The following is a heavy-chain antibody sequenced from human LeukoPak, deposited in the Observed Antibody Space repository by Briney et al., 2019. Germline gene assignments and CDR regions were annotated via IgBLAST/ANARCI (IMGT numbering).Heavy chain of an antibody. CDR3: ARDGAVGATGFSWFDP. Sequence: GASVKVSCKASGGTFSSYAISWVRQAPGQGLEWMGGIIPIFGTANYAQKFQGRVTITTDESTSTAYMELSSLRSEDTAVYYCARDGAVGATGFSWFDPWGQGTLVTVSS. J-gene: IGHJ5*02. CDR2: IIPIFGTA. D-gene: IGHD1-26*01. CDR1: GGTFSSYA. V-gene: IGHV1-69*05.